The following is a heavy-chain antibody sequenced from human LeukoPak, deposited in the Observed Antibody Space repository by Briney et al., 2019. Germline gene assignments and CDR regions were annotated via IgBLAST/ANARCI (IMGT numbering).Heavy chain of an antibody. V-gene: IGHV3-11*04. D-gene: IGHD3-22*01. Sequence: GGSLRLSWAASGLSFSDYYMSWIRQAPGKGREWISYTSLSGSTRYYAESVKGRFTISRDNAKNLLYLQMNSLRVDDTAVYYCASPGPMIVVVSDDAFDIWGQGTMVTVSS. CDR3: ASPGPMIVVVSDDAFDI. CDR2: TSLSGSTR. CDR1: GLSFSDYY. J-gene: IGHJ3*02.